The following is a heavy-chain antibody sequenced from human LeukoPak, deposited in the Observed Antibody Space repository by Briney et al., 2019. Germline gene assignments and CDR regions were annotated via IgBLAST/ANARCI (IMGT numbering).Heavy chain of an antibody. V-gene: IGHV4-59*01. CDR1: GDSISSYY. J-gene: IGHJ6*02. D-gene: IGHD4-11*01. CDR2: IYNSETT. Sequence: SEALSLTCTVSGDSISSYYWSWIRQPPGKGLEWIGYIYNSETTNYNPSLESRVTISEDTSKNQFSLMLTSVTAADTAVYYCARVVYSHYWPEGMDVWGQGTTVTVSS. CDR3: ARVVYSHYWPEGMDV.